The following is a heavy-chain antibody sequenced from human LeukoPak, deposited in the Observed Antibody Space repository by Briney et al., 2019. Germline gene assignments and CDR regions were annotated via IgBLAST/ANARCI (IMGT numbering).Heavy chain of an antibody. J-gene: IGHJ5*02. CDR1: GFTFSNAW. CDR2: IKQDGSEK. Sequence: AGGSLRLSCAASGFTFSNAWMSWVRQAPGKGLEWVANIKQDGSEKYYVDSVKGRFTISRDNAKNSLYLQMNSLRAEDTAVYYCAGCSSTSCYGNWFDPWGQGTLVTVSS. D-gene: IGHD2-2*01. V-gene: IGHV3-7*03. CDR3: AGCSSTSCYGNWFDP.